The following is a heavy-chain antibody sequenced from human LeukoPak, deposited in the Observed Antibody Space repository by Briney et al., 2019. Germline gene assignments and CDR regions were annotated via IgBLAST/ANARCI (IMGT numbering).Heavy chain of an antibody. V-gene: IGHV1-18*01. CDR3: ARAGLDYYYYYMDV. CDR2: ISAYNGST. J-gene: IGHJ6*03. D-gene: IGHD7-27*01. CDR1: GYTFTSYG. Sequence: ASVKVSCKASGYTFTSYGISWVRQAPGQGLEWMGWISAYNGSTNYAQKLQGRVTMTTDTSTSTAYMELRSLRSDDTAVYYCARAGLDYYYYYMDVWGKGTTVTVSS.